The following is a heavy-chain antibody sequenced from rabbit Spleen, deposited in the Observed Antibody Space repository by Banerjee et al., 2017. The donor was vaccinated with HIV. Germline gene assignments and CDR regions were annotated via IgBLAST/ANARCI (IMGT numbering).Heavy chain of an antibody. Sequence: QSLEESGGDLVKPGASLTLTCTASGVSFSSSSYMCWVRQAPGKGLEWIACIDAGSSGGTFHARWAKGRFPIAKSSSTTVTLQMTSLTAADTATYFCARNGGLLNYQLWGPGTLVTV. CDR1: GVSFSSSSY. CDR2: IDAGSSGGT. V-gene: IGHV1S40*01. J-gene: IGHJ4*01. CDR3: ARNGGLLNYQL. D-gene: IGHD2-1*01.